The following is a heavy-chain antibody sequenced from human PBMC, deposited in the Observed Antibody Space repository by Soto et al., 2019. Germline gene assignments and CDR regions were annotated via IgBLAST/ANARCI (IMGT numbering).Heavy chain of an antibody. CDR2: VSPYNGNR. Sequence: QVQLVQSGAEVKKPGASVKVSCKASGYTFTSYGISWVRQAPGRGLEWMGWVSPYNGNRNYAEKVQGRVTMTTDTSTSTAYMELRSLKSDATAVYYCARRYGDPSSASGFDYWGQGTQVTVTS. CDR1: GYTFTSYG. D-gene: IGHD4-17*01. CDR3: ARRYGDPSSASGFDY. J-gene: IGHJ4*02. V-gene: IGHV1-18*01.